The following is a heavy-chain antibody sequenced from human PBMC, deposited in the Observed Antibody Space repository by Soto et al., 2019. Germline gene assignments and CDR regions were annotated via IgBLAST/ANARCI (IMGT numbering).Heavy chain of an antibody. D-gene: IGHD3-3*01. CDR3: ARGGGVGVAGSAAFDM. CDR2: INPATGAA. V-gene: IGHV1-2*02. J-gene: IGHJ3*02. CDR1: GYPVTAYY. Sequence: QLHLVQSGAVVKKSGASVTVSCSASGYPVTAYYMHWVRQAPGRGLEWMGGINPATGAAKYTQTFQGRSTLSRDTSMSTVFMELCGLTADVTGVFYWARGGGVGVAGSAAFDMWGQGTLVTVSS.